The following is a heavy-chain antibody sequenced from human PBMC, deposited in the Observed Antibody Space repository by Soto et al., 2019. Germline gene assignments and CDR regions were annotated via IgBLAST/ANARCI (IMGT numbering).Heavy chain of an antibody. CDR3: AKDPGYYDSSGYVY. Sequence: EVQLLESGGGLVQPGGSLRLSCAASGFTFSSYAMSWVRQAPGKGLEWVSAISGSGGSTYYADSVKGRFTIARDKSKNMLYLQMNSLRAEDTAVYYCAKDPGYYDSSGYVYWGQGTLFTVSS. D-gene: IGHD3-22*01. V-gene: IGHV3-23*01. CDR1: GFTFSSYA. J-gene: IGHJ4*02. CDR2: ISGSGGST.